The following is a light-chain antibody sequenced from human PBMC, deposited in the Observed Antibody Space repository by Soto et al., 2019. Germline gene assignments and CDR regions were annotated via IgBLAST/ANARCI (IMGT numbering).Light chain of an antibody. CDR3: SSYTSSSTLHVV. J-gene: IGLJ2*01. CDR1: SSDVGGYNY. V-gene: IGLV2-14*01. Sequence: QSALTQPASVSGSPGQSITISCTGTSSDVGGYNYVSWCQQHPGKAPKLMIYDVSNRPSGVSNRFSGSKSGNTASLTISGLQAEDEADYYCSSYTSSSTLHVVFGVGTKLTVL. CDR2: DVS.